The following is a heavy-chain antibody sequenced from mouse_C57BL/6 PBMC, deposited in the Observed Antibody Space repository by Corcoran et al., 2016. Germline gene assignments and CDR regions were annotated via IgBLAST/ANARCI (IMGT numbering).Heavy chain of an antibody. V-gene: IGHV1-26*01. CDR1: GYTFTDYY. CDR2: INPNNGGT. D-gene: IGHD2-2*01. J-gene: IGHJ3*01. Sequence: EVQLQQSGPELVKPGASVKISCQASGYTFTDYYMNWVKQSHGKSLEWIGDINPNNGGTSYNQKFKGKATLTVAKSSSTAYMELRSLTSEDSAVYYCARGGYGYDWFAYWGQETLVTVSA. CDR3: ARGGYGYDWFAY.